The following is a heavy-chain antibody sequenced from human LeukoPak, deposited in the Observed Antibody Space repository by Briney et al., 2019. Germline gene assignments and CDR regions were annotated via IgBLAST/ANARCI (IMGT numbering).Heavy chain of an antibody. CDR2: IKQDGSDK. V-gene: IGHV3-7*01. CDR1: GFPFSSYW. D-gene: IGHD1-7*01. Sequence: GSPLPSCAGSGFPFSSYWMSCVRPAPGKGLEGVSNIKQDGSDKHYVASVKGRFTISRDTAKTALSLQMNYLTAEDTAVYSCARVGTRRDIDYYMAVWGKGTTGSVSS. J-gene: IGHJ6*03. CDR3: ARVGTRRDIDYYMAV.